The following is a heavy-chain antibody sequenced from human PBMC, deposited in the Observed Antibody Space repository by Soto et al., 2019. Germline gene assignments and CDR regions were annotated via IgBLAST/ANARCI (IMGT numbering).Heavy chain of an antibody. D-gene: IGHD2-15*01. CDR1: GYTFISYA. V-gene: IGHV1-3*01. CDR2: INAGNGNT. Sequence: ASVKVSCKASGYTFISYAIHWVRQAPGQRLEWMGWINAGNGNTKYSQKFQGRVTITRDTSASTAYMELTSLRSEDTAVYYCARELQGLYYFDYWGQGTLVAVSS. CDR3: ARELQGLYYFDY. J-gene: IGHJ4*02.